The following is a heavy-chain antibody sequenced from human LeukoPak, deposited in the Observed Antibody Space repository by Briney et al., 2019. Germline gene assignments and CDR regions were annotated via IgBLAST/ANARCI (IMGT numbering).Heavy chain of an antibody. CDR1: GFTFSSYA. Sequence: GGSLRLSCAASGFTFSSYAMSWVRQAPGKGLQWVSFVSGGSGTIYYADSVKGRFTISRDNAKNSLNLQMNSLRAGDTAVYYCARSDAFDIWGQGTMVTVSS. CDR2: VSGGSGTI. CDR3: ARSDAFDI. V-gene: IGHV3-48*01. J-gene: IGHJ3*02.